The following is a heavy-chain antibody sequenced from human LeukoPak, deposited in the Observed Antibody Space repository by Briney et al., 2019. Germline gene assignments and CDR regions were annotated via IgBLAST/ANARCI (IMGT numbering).Heavy chain of an antibody. V-gene: IGHV4-39*07. D-gene: IGHD1-26*01. Sequence: SETLSLTCTVSGGSISSSSYYWGWIRHPPGTGLEWIESIYYSGTTYYNPSLKSRVTISVDTSKNQFSLKLSSVTAADTAVYYCARGAERELPHPPDYYYYYMDVWGKGTTVTISS. CDR3: ARGAERELPHPPDYYYYYMDV. CDR2: IYYSGTT. J-gene: IGHJ6*03. CDR1: GGSISSSSYY.